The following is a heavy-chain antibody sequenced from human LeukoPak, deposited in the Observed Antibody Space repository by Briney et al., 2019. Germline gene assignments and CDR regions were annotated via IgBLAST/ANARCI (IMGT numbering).Heavy chain of an antibody. CDR3: ARDRRQWLVYDY. CDR2: TYYRSKLYN. Sequence: SQTLSLTCALSGHSFSSNSAAWNWLRQSPSRGLEWLGSTYYRSKLYNDSAVSVKSLITINPDTSKNQFSLQLNSVTPEDTAVYYCARDRRQWLVYDYWGQGTLVTVSS. D-gene: IGHD6-19*01. CDR1: GHSFSSNSAA. V-gene: IGHV6-1*03. J-gene: IGHJ4*02.